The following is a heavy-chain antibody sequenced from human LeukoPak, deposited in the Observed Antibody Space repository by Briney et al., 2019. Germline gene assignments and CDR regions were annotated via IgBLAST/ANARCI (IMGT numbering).Heavy chain of an antibody. Sequence: ASVKVSCKASGYTFTSYAMHWVRQAPGQRLEWMGWINAGNGNTKYSQKFQGRVTITRDTSASTAYMELSSLRSEDTAVYYCASYSHYDYVWGSYRSHFDYWGQGTLVTVSS. CDR2: INAGNGNT. CDR3: ASYSHYDYVWGSYRSHFDY. D-gene: IGHD3-16*02. V-gene: IGHV1-3*01. CDR1: GYTFTSYA. J-gene: IGHJ4*02.